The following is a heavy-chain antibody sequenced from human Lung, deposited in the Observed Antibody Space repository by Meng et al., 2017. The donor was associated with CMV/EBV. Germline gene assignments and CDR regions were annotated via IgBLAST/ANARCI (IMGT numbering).Heavy chain of an antibody. J-gene: IGHJ4*02. CDR1: GFTFGSYA. V-gene: IGHV3-23*01. CDR3: AKDRHTSSAPYYFDS. CDR2: ISGNGYST. Sequence: LKISXAASGFTFGSYAMTWVRQAPGKGLQWVSSISGNGYSTYYADSVKGRFTISRDNSNNTLFLQMNSLRADDTAVYYCAKDRHTSSAPYYFDSWGQGALVTVSS.